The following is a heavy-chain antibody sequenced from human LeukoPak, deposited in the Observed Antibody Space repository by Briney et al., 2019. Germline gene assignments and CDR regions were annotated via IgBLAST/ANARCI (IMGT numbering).Heavy chain of an antibody. CDR2: ISGSGGST. D-gene: IGHD1-26*01. CDR1: GFTVSSNY. J-gene: IGHJ6*03. Sequence: PGGSLRLSCAASGFTVSSNYMSWVRQAPGKGLEWVSAISGSGGSTYYADSVKGRFTISRDNSKNTLYLQMNSLRAEDTAVYYCAKDGRYKATPLYYYYMDVWGKGTTVTVSS. CDR3: AKDGRYKATPLYYYYMDV. V-gene: IGHV3-23*01.